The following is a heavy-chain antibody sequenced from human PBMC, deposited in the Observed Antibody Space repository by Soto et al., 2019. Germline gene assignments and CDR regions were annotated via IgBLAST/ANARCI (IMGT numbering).Heavy chain of an antibody. Sequence: PSETLSLTCAVSGYSISSGYYWGWIRQPPGKGLEWIGSIYHSGSTYYNPSLKDRVTISVDTSKNSFSLNLTSVTAADTAVYFCARLVVVAPVANAWGQGTLVTVSS. CDR2: IYHSGST. V-gene: IGHV4-38-2*01. J-gene: IGHJ5*02. CDR1: GYSISSGYY. D-gene: IGHD2-2*01. CDR3: ARLVVVAPVANA.